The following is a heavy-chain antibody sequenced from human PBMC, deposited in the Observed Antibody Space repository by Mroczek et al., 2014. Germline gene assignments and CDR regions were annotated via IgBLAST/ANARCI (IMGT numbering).Heavy chain of an antibody. CDR3: ARALDGSYPNWVFDY. CDR2: LLHWEAP. CDR1: WRPSVVTT. Sequence: VKLRDPVLTCDCLSWRPSVVTTGGWIRXPPRKGLEWTWVYLLHWEAPTTTLPPRVESPYHVDTSKNQFSLKLSSVTAADTAVYYCARALDGSYPNWVFDYWGQGTLVTVSS. D-gene: IGHD1-26*01. V-gene: IGHV4-59*01. J-gene: IGHJ4*02.